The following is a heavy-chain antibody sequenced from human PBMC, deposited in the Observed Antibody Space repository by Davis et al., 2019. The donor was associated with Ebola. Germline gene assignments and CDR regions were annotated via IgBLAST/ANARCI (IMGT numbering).Heavy chain of an antibody. CDR1: GGSISTHY. Sequence: PSETLSLTCTVSGGSISTHYWNWIRQPPGKGLEWIGYVYYSGSTNYNPSLESRVTISVDTSKNQFSLRLSSVTAADTAVYYCARGGLVPAALYLWGQGTMVTVSS. J-gene: IGHJ3*01. V-gene: IGHV4-59*11. CDR3: ARGGLVPAALYL. D-gene: IGHD2-2*01. CDR2: VYYSGST.